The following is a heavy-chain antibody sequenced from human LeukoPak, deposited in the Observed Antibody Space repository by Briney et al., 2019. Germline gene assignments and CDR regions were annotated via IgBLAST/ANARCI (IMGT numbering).Heavy chain of an antibody. Sequence: SETLSLTCTVSGGSINNYYWSWIRQPPGKGLEWIGYIYNNGRTYYNPSLKSRVTISVDTSKNLFSLKVSSVTAADAAVYYCARGRSSSWSSFDYWGQGTLVTVSS. CDR1: GGSINNYY. CDR3: ARGRSSSWSSFDY. CDR2: IYNNGRT. J-gene: IGHJ4*02. V-gene: IGHV4-4*09. D-gene: IGHD6-13*01.